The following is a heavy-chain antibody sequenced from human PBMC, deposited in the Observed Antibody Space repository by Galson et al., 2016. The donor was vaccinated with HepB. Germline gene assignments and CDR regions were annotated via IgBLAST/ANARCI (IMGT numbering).Heavy chain of an antibody. D-gene: IGHD6-13*01. Sequence: SVKVSCKASGGTFNKYAISWVRQAPGQGLEWMGGITNFGTANYAQRFQGRVTITADEYTSTVYMELISLRSEDTAVCYCARGRYSTTWYFDYWGQGTLVTVSA. V-gene: IGHV1-69*13. CDR1: GGTFNKYA. CDR2: ITNFGTA. J-gene: IGHJ4*02. CDR3: ARGRYSTTWYFDY.